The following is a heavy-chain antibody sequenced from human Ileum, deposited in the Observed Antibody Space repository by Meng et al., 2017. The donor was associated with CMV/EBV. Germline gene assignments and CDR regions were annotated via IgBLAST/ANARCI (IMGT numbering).Heavy chain of an antibody. CDR3: AHMSGGHIN. Sequence: GSLRLSCAVHGGSFSGYYWSWIRPPPGKGLEWIGEINHSGSTNYNPSLQSRVTISVDTSKNQFSLKLSSVTAADTAVYYCAHMSGGHINWGQGTLVTVSS. CDR2: INHSGST. D-gene: IGHD1-26*01. V-gene: IGHV4-34*01. CDR1: GGSFSGYY. J-gene: IGHJ4*02.